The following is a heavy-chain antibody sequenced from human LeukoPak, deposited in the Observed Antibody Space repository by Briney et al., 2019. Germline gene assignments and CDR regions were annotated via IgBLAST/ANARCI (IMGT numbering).Heavy chain of an antibody. Sequence: GGSLRLSCAASGFTFSSYWMSWVRQAPGKGLEWVANIKQDGSEKYYVDSVKGRFTISRDNAKNSLYLQMNSLRAEDTAVYYCARVRGNYDSSGYFDYWGQGTLVTVSS. J-gene: IGHJ4*02. D-gene: IGHD3-22*01. V-gene: IGHV3-7*01. CDR3: ARVRGNYDSSGYFDY. CDR1: GFTFSSYW. CDR2: IKQDGSEK.